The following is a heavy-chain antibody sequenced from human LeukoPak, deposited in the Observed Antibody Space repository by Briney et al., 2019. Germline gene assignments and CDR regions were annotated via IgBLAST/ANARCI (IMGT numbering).Heavy chain of an antibody. CDR2: VIPIFGTA. D-gene: IGHD6-19*01. Sequence: SVKVSCKASGGTFSSYAISWVRQAPGQGLEWMGGVIPIFGTANYAQKFQGRVTITADESTSTAYMELSSLRSEDTAVYYCARDSSGRYDAFDIWGQGTMVTVSS. J-gene: IGHJ3*02. CDR1: GGTFSSYA. CDR3: ARDSSGRYDAFDI. V-gene: IGHV1-69*13.